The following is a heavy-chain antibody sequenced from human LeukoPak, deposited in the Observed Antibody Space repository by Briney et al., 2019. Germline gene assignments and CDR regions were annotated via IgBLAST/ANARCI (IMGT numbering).Heavy chain of an antibody. Sequence: SETLSLTCTVSGGSISSYYWSWIRQPPGKGLEWIGYIYYSGSTNYNPSLKSRVTISVDTSKNQFSLKLSSVTAADTAVYYCARVVRFLEPKAYYYGMDVWGQGTTVTVSS. J-gene: IGHJ6*02. V-gene: IGHV4-59*01. CDR1: GGSISSYY. CDR3: ARVVRFLEPKAYYYGMDV. CDR2: IYYSGST. D-gene: IGHD3-3*01.